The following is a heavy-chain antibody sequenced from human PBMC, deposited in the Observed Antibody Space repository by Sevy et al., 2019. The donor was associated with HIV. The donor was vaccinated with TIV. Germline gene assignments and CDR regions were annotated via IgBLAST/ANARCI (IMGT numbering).Heavy chain of an antibody. Sequence: GGSLRLSCAASGFTFSSYAMSWVRQAPGKGLEWVSAISGSGGSTYYADSVKGRFTISRDNSKNTLYLQMNSLRAEDTAVYYCAQNYYGSGSYDNPGDYWGQGTLVTVSS. D-gene: IGHD3-10*01. CDR3: AQNYYGSGSYDNPGDY. V-gene: IGHV3-23*01. CDR2: ISGSGGST. CDR1: GFTFSSYA. J-gene: IGHJ4*02.